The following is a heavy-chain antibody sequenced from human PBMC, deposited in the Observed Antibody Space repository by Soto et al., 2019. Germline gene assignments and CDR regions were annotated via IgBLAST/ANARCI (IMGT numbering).Heavy chain of an antibody. D-gene: IGHD6-19*01. V-gene: IGHV3-74*01. Sequence: GGSLRLSCAASGFTLSSYWMHWVRQAPGKGLVWVSRINRDGTRTNYADSVKGRFTISRDNSKNTLYLQMNGLRAEDTAVYYCARDRITVNVDYYYDMDVWGQGTTVTVSS. J-gene: IGHJ6*02. CDR1: GFTLSSYW. CDR3: ARDRITVNVDYYYDMDV. CDR2: INRDGTRT.